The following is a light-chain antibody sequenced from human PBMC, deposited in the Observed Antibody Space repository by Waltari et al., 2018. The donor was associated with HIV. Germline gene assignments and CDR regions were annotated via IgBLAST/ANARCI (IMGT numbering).Light chain of an antibody. J-gene: IGKJ4*01. Sequence: EVVLTQSPATLSLSPGDTATLSCGASQSFTNKYLAWFQQKPGLAPRLLIYDISSRATDIPDRFSDSGSGTDFTLTISRLEPEDFAVYYCHQYGSSPPFTFGGGTKVESK. CDR2: DIS. CDR3: HQYGSSPPFT. CDR1: QSFTNKY. V-gene: IGKV3D-20*01.